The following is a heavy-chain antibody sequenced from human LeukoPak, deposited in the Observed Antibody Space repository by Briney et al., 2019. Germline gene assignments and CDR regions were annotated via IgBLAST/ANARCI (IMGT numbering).Heavy chain of an antibody. J-gene: IGHJ3*02. Sequence: GGSLRLSCAAPGFTFSSYWMHWVRQVPGKGLVWVSRINSDGSSTSYADSVKGRFTISGDNAKNTLYVQMNSLRAEDTAVYYCSTGSGHAFDIWGRGTMVTVSS. CDR3: STGSGHAFDI. CDR2: INSDGSST. D-gene: IGHD3-10*01. V-gene: IGHV3-74*01. CDR1: GFTFSSYW.